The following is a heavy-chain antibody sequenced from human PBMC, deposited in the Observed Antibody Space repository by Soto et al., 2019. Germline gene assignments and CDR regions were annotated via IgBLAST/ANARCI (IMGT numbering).Heavy chain of an antibody. J-gene: IGHJ4*02. CDR2: IWYDGSNK. V-gene: IGHV3-33*01. Sequence: QVQLVESGGGVVQPGRSLRLSCAASGFTFSSYAMHWVRQAPGKGLEWVRFIWYDGSNKFYAESVKGRFTISRDNSKNTVYLQINALRAEDTAVYYCARDFSMVIVAPGYWGQGTLVTVSS. D-gene: IGHD5-12*01. CDR1: GFTFSSYA. CDR3: ARDFSMVIVAPGY.